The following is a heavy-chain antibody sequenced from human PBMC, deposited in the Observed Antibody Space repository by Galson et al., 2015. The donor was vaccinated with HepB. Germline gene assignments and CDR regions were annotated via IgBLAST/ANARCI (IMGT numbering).Heavy chain of an antibody. CDR3: ASMVRGVITYNWFDP. Sequence: QSGAEMKKPGESLRISCTGSGYSFTSYWISWVRQMPGKGLEWMGRIDPSDSYTNYSPSFQGHVTISADKSISTAYLQWSSLKASDTAMYYCASMVRGVITYNWFDPWGQGTLVTVSS. CDR2: IDPSDSYT. D-gene: IGHD3-10*01. CDR1: GYSFTSYW. J-gene: IGHJ5*02. V-gene: IGHV5-10-1*01.